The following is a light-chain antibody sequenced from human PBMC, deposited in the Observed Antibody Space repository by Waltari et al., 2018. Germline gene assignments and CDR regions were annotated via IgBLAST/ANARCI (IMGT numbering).Light chain of an antibody. J-gene: IGLJ1*01. CDR3: SSYTTSSAPGV. V-gene: IGLV2-14*01. Sequence: QSALTQPASVSGSPGQSITISCSGTASDVGAYDFVPGSQQHPGKAPHLLIYEVSNRPSGISNRFSASKSGNTASLTISGLQAEDEADYYCSSYTTSSAPGVFGTGTRVTVL. CDR1: ASDVGAYDF. CDR2: EVS.